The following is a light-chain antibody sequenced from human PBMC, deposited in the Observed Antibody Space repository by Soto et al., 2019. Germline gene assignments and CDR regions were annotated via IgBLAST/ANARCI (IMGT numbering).Light chain of an antibody. Sequence: QSVLTQPRSVSGSPGQSVTISCTGTSSDVAAYNYVSWYQQHPGKVPKLMIYDVTKRPSGVPDRFSGSMSGNTASLTISGLQAEDEADYYCCSYAGGYTFVFGTGTKVTVL. V-gene: IGLV2-11*01. J-gene: IGLJ1*01. CDR2: DVT. CDR3: CSYAGGYTFV. CDR1: SSDVAAYNY.